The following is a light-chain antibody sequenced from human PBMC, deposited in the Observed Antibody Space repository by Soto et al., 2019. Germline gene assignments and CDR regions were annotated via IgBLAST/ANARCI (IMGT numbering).Light chain of an antibody. CDR3: QQYSVYSRT. Sequence: DIQMTQSPSTLSASVGDRVTITCRASQCISNWLAWYQQRPGKAPKLLIYDASILESGVPSRFSGSASGTEFTLTISSLQPDDFATYYCQQYSVYSRTFGQGTKVEI. CDR2: DAS. CDR1: QCISNW. V-gene: IGKV1-5*01. J-gene: IGKJ1*01.